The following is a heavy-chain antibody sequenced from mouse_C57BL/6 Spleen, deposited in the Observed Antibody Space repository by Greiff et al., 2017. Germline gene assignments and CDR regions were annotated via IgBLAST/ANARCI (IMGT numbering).Heavy chain of an antibody. CDR1: GFNIKDDY. V-gene: IGHV14-4*01. D-gene: IGHD2-4*01. CDR2: IDPENGDT. CDR3: TTRYDYDGEFAY. J-gene: IGHJ3*01. Sequence: VQLQQSGAELVRPGASVQLSCTASGFNIKDDYMHWVKQRPEQGLEWIGWIDPENGDTEYASKFQGKATITADTSSNTAYLQLSSLTSEDTAVYYCTTRYDYDGEFAYWGQGTLVTVSA.